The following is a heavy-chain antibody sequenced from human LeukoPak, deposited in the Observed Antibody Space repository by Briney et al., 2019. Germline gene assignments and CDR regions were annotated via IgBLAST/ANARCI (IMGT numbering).Heavy chain of an antibody. J-gene: IGHJ6*02. CDR3: ARVCSTSCPKYGMDV. CDR1: GDSVSSADSY. Sequence: SETLSLTCTVSGDSVSSADSYWSWIRQSPGKGLEWIGYINNGGTTNYNPSLKSRVTISVDTSKNQFSLKLSSVTAADTAVYYCARVCSTSCPKYGMDVWGQGTTVTVSS. CDR2: INNGGTT. V-gene: IGHV4-61*08. D-gene: IGHD2-2*01.